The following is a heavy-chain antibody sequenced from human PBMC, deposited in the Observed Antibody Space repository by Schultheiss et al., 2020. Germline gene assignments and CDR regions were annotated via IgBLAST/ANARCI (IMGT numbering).Heavy chain of an antibody. D-gene: IGHD6-6*01. CDR2: IYSGGST. Sequence: GGSLRLSCAASGFTFSSYAMNWVRQAPGKGLEWVSVIYSGGSTYYADSVKGRFTISRDNSKNSLYLQMNSLRAEDTAVYYCARDLVIAARRDWYFDLWGRGTLVTVSS. J-gene: IGHJ2*01. CDR1: GFTFSSYA. V-gene: IGHV3-66*01. CDR3: ARDLVIAARRDWYFDL.